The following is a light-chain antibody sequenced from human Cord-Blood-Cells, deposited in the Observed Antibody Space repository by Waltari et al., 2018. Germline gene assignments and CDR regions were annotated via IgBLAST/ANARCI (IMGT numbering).Light chain of an antibody. V-gene: IGKV4-1*01. J-gene: IGKJ2*01. Sequence: DIVMTQYPASLAVSLGERATNNCKPTQSVLYSSNNKNYLAWYQQKPGQPPKLLIYWASTRESGVPDRFSGSGSGTDFTLTISSLQAEDVAVYYCQQYYSTPPYTFGQGTKLEIK. CDR3: QQYYSTPPYT. CDR1: QSVLYSSNNKNY. CDR2: WAS.